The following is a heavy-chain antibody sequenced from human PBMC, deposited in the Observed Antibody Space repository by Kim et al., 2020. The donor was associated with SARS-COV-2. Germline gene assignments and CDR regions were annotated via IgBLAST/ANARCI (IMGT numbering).Heavy chain of an antibody. CDR3: ARDRAPQYYYGSGSRIIRSRGYFDY. V-gene: IGHV4-31*03. CDR2: IYYSGST. D-gene: IGHD3-10*01. CDR1: GGSISSGGYY. J-gene: IGHJ4*02. Sequence: SETLSLTCTVSGGSISSGGYYWSWIRQHPGKGLEWIGYIYYSGSTYYNPSLKSRVTISVDTSKNQFSLKLSSVTAADTAVYYCARDRAPQYYYGSGSRIIRSRGYFDYWGQGTLVTVSS.